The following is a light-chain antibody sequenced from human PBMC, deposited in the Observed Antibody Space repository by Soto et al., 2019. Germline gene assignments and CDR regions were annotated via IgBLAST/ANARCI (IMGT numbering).Light chain of an antibody. CDR1: QSVRNY. CDR2: GAS. CDR3: QQYNNWPRT. Sequence: IVMTQSPATLSVSPGERATLSCRASQSVRNYLAWYQQRPGQAPGLLIFGASTRATDIPARFSGSGSGTEFTLTISSLQSEDFAVYYCQQYNNWPRTFGQGTKVEIK. V-gene: IGKV3-15*01. J-gene: IGKJ1*01.